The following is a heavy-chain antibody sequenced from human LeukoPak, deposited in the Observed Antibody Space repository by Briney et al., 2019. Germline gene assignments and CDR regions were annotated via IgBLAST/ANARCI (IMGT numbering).Heavy chain of an antibody. CDR2: ISAYNGNT. V-gene: IGHV1-18*01. Sequence: ASVKVSCKASGYTFTSYGISWVRQAPGQGLEWMGWISAYNGNTNYAQELQGRVTMTTDTSTSTAYMELRSLRSDDTAVYYCARDQRITIFGVVIPQLYYYYYMDVWGKGTTVTVSS. J-gene: IGHJ6*03. CDR1: GYTFTSYG. D-gene: IGHD3-3*01. CDR3: ARDQRITIFGVVIPQLYYYYYMDV.